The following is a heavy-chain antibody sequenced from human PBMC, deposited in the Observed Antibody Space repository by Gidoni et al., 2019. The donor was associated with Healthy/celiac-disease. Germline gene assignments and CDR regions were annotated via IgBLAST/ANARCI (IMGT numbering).Heavy chain of an antibody. CDR1: GFTFRSYG. V-gene: IGHV3-30*18. CDR2: ISYDGSNK. CDR3: AKDLEQQLGLTLLWGH. D-gene: IGHD6-13*01. J-gene: IGHJ4*02. Sequence: QVQLVESGGGVVQPGRSLRLSCAASGFTFRSYGMHWVRQAPGKGLEWVAVISYDGSNKYYADSVKGRFTISRDNSKNTLYLQMNSLRAEDTAVYYCAKDLEQQLGLTLLWGHWGQGTLVTVSS.